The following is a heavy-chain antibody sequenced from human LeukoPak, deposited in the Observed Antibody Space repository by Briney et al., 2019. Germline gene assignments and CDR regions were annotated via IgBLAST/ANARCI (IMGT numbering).Heavy chain of an antibody. CDR2: INPKTGGT. J-gene: IGHJ6*02. CDR3: ARVHQRVFFDWLLYGMDV. V-gene: IGHV1-2*02. CDR1: EYTFTDYY. D-gene: IGHD3-9*01. Sequence: ASVKVSCKASEYTFTDYYIYWVRQAPGQGLEWMGWINPKTGGTDYAQKFQGRVTMTRDTSISTAYMELRSLRSDDTAVYYCARVHQRVFFDWLLYGMDVWGQGTTVTVSS.